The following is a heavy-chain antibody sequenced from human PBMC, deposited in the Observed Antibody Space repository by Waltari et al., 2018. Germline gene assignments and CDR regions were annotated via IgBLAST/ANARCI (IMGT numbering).Heavy chain of an antibody. CDR1: GFDFRIYS. Sequence: EVHLLESGGGLVQPGGSLRLSCAASGFDFRIYSMSWIRQAPGKGLAWVSTIAGISGVTYYAESGSGRFTISKYTSTNTLYLEMKNLRAEDTATYYCAKHYEYSYGNWGQGTLVTVSS. D-gene: IGHD5-18*01. V-gene: IGHV3-23*01. J-gene: IGHJ4*02. CDR3: AKHYEYSYGN. CDR2: IAGISGVT.